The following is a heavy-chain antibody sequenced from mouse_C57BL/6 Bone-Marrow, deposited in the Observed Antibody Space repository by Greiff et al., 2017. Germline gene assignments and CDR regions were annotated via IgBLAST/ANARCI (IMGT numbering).Heavy chain of an antibody. CDR1: GFTFSSYA. Sequence: DVKLVESGGGLVKPGGSLKLSCAASGFTFSSYALSWVRQTPEKRLEWVATISDGGSYTYYPANVKGRFTISRDNAKNNLNLQMSHLKSEDTAMYYCARPYYYGSSLVAYWGQGTLVTVSA. CDR3: ARPYYYGSSLVAY. D-gene: IGHD1-1*01. J-gene: IGHJ3*01. CDR2: ISDGGSYT. V-gene: IGHV5-4*03.